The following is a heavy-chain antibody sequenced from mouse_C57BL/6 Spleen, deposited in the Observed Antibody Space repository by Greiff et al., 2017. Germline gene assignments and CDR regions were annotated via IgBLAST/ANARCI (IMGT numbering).Heavy chain of an antibody. J-gene: IGHJ3*01. CDR2: IDPEDGET. CDR1: GFNIKDYY. CDR3: ARHYGSSYGWFAY. V-gene: IGHV14-2*01. Sequence: EVKLMESGAELVQPGASVKLSCTASGFNIKDYYMHWVKQRTEQGLEWIGRIDPEDGETKYAPKFQGKATITADTSSNTAYLQLSSLTSEDTAVYYCARHYGSSYGWFAYWGQGTLVTVSA. D-gene: IGHD1-1*01.